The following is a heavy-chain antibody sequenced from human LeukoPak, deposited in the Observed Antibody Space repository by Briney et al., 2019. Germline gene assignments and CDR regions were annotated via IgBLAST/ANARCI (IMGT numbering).Heavy chain of an antibody. D-gene: IGHD6-13*01. CDR2: ISGSGGST. CDR3: AKKGAAARYEFDY. CDR1: GFTFSSYA. Sequence: GGSLRLSCAASGFTFSSYAMSWVRQAPGKGLEWVSAISGSGGSTYYADSVKGRFTISRDNSKNTLHLQMNSLRAEDTAVYYCAKKGAAARYEFDYWGQGTLVTVSS. J-gene: IGHJ4*02. V-gene: IGHV3-23*01.